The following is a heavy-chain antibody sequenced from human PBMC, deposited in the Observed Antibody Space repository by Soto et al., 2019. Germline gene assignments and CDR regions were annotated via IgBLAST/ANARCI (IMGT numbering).Heavy chain of an antibody. J-gene: IGHJ6*03. V-gene: IGHV3-64*01. CDR1: GFTLSGYA. D-gene: IGHD6-6*01. CDR2: ISSNGVGT. Sequence: EVQLAVSGGGLAQPGGSLRLSCAASGFTLSGYAMDWVRQAPGKGLEYVSGISSNGVGTYYANSVQGRFTISRDNSKNTVYLQMGSLRPEDMAVYYCARRARPGFYYMDVWGKGTTVTVSS. CDR3: ARRARPGFYYMDV.